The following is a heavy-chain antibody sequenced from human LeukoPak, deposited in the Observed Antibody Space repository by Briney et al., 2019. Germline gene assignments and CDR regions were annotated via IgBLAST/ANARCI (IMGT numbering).Heavy chain of an antibody. CDR3: AKDVVVVSPTAFDY. D-gene: IGHD3-22*01. V-gene: IGHV3-23*01. CDR1: GFTFRSYA. CDR2: IGGSGAST. Sequence: GGSLRLSCAASGFTFRSYAMSWVRQAPGKGLEWVSAIGGSGASTYYADSVKGRFTISRDNSKNTLYLQMNSLRAEDTAVYYCAKDVVVVSPTAFDYWGQGTLVTVSS. J-gene: IGHJ4*02.